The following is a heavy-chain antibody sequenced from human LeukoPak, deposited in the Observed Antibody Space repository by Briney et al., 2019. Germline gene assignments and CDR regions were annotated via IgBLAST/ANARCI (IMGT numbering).Heavy chain of an antibody. V-gene: IGHV4-59*01. J-gene: IGHJ5*02. D-gene: IGHD1-14*01. CDR2: IFYSGGT. Sequence: SETLSLTCTVSGGSISSYYWSWIRQPPGKGLEWIGYIFYSGGTNYNPSLKSRVTISVDTSKNQFSLKLSSVTAADTAVYYCARVRMPNWFDPWGQGTLVTVSS. CDR1: GGSISSYY. CDR3: ARVRMPNWFDP.